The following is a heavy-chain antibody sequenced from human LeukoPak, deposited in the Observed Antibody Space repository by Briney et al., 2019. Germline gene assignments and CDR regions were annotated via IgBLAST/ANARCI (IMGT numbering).Heavy chain of an antibody. J-gene: IGHJ4*02. Sequence: ASVKVSCKASGYTFTGYYMHWVRQAPGQGLEWMGWINPNSGGTNYAQKFQGRVTMTRDTSISTAYMELRSLRSDDTAVYFCAVSYNPASFDYWGQGTLVTVSS. CDR1: GYTFTGYY. D-gene: IGHD1-1*01. CDR3: AVSYNPASFDY. CDR2: INPNSGGT. V-gene: IGHV1-2*02.